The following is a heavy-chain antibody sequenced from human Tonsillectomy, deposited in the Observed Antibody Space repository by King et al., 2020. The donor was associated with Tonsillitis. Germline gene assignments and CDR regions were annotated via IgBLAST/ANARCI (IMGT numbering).Heavy chain of an antibody. D-gene: IGHD5-18*01. V-gene: IGHV4-59*01. CDR1: GGSIGSYY. J-gene: IGHJ4*02. Sequence: VQLQESGPGLGKPSETLSLTCTGAGGSIGSYYLSWIRQPPGKGLDGIVYVYNSVGNDDNPSLKCRVTISVDTSKNQFSLKLSSVTAADTAVYYCARGNFGYSYGYWGQGTLVTVSS. CDR2: VYNSVGN. CDR3: ARGNFGYSYGY.